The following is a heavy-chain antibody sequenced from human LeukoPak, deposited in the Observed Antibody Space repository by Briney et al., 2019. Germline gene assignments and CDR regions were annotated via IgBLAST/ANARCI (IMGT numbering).Heavy chain of an antibody. J-gene: IGHJ1*01. V-gene: IGHV4-61*08. CDR3: ARDSSSWYHYRYFQH. Sequence: SETLSLTCTVSGGSISSGDYYWSWIRQPPGKGLEWIGYIYYSGSTNYNPSLKSRVTISVDTSKNQFSLKLSSVTAADTAVYYCARDSSSWYHYRYFQHWGQGTLVTVSS. D-gene: IGHD6-13*01. CDR1: GGSISSGDYY. CDR2: IYYSGST.